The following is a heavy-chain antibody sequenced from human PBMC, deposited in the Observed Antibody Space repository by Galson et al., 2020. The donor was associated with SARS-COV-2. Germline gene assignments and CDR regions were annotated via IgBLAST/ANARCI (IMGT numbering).Heavy chain of an antibody. CDR2: IYQSGNT. CDR1: GGSVYSGDHH. CDR3: AGGRGLRLAPYHI. J-gene: IGHJ3*02. Sequence: APETLSLTCTVSGGSVYSGDHHWSWVRQPPGQGPEWTGHIYQSGNTYYTPSPRSRLSISVDTSKNPFSLNLKSVTPSCTAVSYCAGGRGLRLAPYHIWGRGRMV. V-gene: IGHV4-30-4*01. D-gene: IGHD2-21*01.